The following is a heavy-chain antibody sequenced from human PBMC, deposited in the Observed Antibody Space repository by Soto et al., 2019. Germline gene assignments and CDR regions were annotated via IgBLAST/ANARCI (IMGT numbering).Heavy chain of an antibody. V-gene: IGHV4-38-2*01. D-gene: IGHD2-2*01. CDR2: IYHSGGT. CDR3: AVGYCGSASCSREYFQH. Sequence: RSLTCAVSGYSISSGYYWAWIRQPPGKGLEWIGTIYHSGGTFHNPSLKSRVTISVDTAKNQFSLKLRSVTAADTAVYYCAVGYCGSASCSREYFQHWGQGTLVTVSS. CDR1: GYSISSGYY. J-gene: IGHJ1*01.